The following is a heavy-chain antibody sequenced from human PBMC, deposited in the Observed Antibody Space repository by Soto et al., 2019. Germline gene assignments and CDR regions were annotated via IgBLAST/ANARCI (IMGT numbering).Heavy chain of an antibody. D-gene: IGHD3-22*01. V-gene: IGHV2-5*02. CDR3: EHRRRYYDSSGYYYLDY. CDR2: IYWDDDK. Sequence: QITLKESGPTLVKPTQTLTLTCTFSGFSLSTSGVGVGWIRQPPGKALEWLALIYWDDDKRYSPSLKSRLTRPKGTSKNQVGIAMTNMDPVDTATYYCEHRRRYYDSSGYYYLDYWGQGTLVTVSS. J-gene: IGHJ4*02. CDR1: GFSLSTSGVG.